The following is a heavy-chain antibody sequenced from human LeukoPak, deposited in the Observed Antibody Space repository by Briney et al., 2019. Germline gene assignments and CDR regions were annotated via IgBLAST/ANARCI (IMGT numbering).Heavy chain of an antibody. CDR2: TSAYNGNT. CDR3: ARDGGATRTAPFDY. Sequence: APRRPSCKPSGYPFTSYVLTSVPQAPGQGLECLCWTSAYNGNTNCAQRHQDRVTMTTDSSTSTAYMELRSQRSDDTAVYYCARDGGATRTAPFDYWGRGTLVTVSA. D-gene: IGHD1-26*01. CDR1: GYPFTSYV. V-gene: IGHV1-18*01. J-gene: IGHJ4*02.